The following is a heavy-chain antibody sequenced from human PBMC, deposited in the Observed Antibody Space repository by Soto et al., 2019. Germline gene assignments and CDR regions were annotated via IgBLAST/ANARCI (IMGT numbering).Heavy chain of an antibody. Sequence: GGSLRLSCAASGFTFSSYEMNWVRQAPGKGLEWVSYISSSGSTIYYADSVKGRFTISRDNAKNSLYLQMNSLRAEDTAVYYCARDSREEGWFVYYYYGMDLWGQGTTVTVSS. CDR1: GFTFSSYE. CDR3: ARDSREEGWFVYYYYGMDL. CDR2: ISSSGSTI. V-gene: IGHV3-48*03. J-gene: IGHJ6*02. D-gene: IGHD3-10*01.